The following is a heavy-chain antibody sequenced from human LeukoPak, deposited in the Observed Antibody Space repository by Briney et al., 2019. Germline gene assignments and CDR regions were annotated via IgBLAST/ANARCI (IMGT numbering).Heavy chain of an antibody. Sequence: KPGGSLRLSCAASGFTFSSYSVNWVRQAPGKGLEWVGFIRSKAYGGTTEYAASVKGRFTISRDDSKSIAYLQMNSLKTEDTAVYYCTRVARFAFDYWGQGTLVTVSS. CDR1: GFTFSSYS. V-gene: IGHV3-49*04. D-gene: IGHD5-12*01. CDR2: IRSKAYGGTT. J-gene: IGHJ4*02. CDR3: TRVARFAFDY.